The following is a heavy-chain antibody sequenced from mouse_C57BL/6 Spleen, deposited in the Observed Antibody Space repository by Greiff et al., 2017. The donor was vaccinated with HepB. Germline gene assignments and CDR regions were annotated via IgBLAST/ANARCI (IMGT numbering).Heavy chain of an antibody. Sequence: EVQLQESGAELVRPGASVKLSCTASGFNIKDDYMHWVKQRPEQGLEWIGWIDPENGDTEYASKFQGKATITADTSSNTAYLQLSSLTSEDTAVYYCTALLPFAYWGQGTLVTVSA. J-gene: IGHJ3*01. V-gene: IGHV14-4*01. D-gene: IGHD2-10*01. CDR2: IDPENGDT. CDR1: GFNIKDDY. CDR3: TALLPFAY.